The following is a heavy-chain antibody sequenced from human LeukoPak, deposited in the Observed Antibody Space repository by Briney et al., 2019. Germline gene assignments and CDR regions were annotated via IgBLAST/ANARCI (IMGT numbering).Heavy chain of an antibody. CDR1: GYTFTGYY. D-gene: IGHD4-17*01. Sequence: ASVKVSCKASGYTFTGYYMHWVRQAPGQELEWMGWINPNSGGTNYAQKFQGRVTMTRDTSISTAYMELSRLRSDDTAVYYCARETGTVTTNYYYYMDVWGKGTTVTVSS. CDR3: ARETGTVTTNYYYYMDV. J-gene: IGHJ6*03. V-gene: IGHV1-2*02. CDR2: INPNSGGT.